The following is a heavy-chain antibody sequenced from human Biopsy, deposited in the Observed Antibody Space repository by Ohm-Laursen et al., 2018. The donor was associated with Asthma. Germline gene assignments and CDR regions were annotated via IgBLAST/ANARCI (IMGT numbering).Heavy chain of an antibody. D-gene: IGHD3-10*01. J-gene: IGHJ6*02. CDR2: ISVYNGNT. Sequence: ASVKVSCKTSGYTFNSAGITWVRQAPGQGLEWMGWISVYNGNTRVAQKLQDRVTMITDTSTSTAYMELRSLRSDDTAVYFCARAVDYSHYYGIDVWGQGTTVAVS. CDR3: ARAVDYSHYYGIDV. V-gene: IGHV1-18*01. CDR1: GYTFNSAG.